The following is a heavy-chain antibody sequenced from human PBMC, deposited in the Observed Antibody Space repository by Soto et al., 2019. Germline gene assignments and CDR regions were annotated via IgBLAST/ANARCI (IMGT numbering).Heavy chain of an antibody. CDR1: GGSFSGYY. Sequence: SLTCAVYGGSFSGYYWSWIRQPPGKGLEWIGEINHSGSTNYNPSLKSRVTISVDTSKNQFSLKLSSVTAADTAVYYCARLTVTPAPRHYYYMDVWGKGTTVTVSS. J-gene: IGHJ6*03. CDR3: ARLTVTPAPRHYYYMDV. CDR2: INHSGST. D-gene: IGHD4-17*01. V-gene: IGHV4-34*01.